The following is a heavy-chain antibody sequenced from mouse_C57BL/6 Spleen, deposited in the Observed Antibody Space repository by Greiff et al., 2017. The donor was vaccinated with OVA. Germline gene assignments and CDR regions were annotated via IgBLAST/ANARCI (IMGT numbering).Heavy chain of an antibody. V-gene: IGHV1-22*01. J-gene: IGHJ2*01. Sequence: EVQRVESGPELVKPGASVKMSCTASGYTFTDYNMHWVKQSHGKSLEWIGYINPNNGGTSYNQKFKGKATLTVNKSSSTAYMELRSLTSEDSAVYYCAREGDGYPYYFDYWGQGTTLTVSS. D-gene: IGHD2-3*01. CDR1: GYTFTDYN. CDR2: INPNNGGT. CDR3: AREGDGYPYYFDY.